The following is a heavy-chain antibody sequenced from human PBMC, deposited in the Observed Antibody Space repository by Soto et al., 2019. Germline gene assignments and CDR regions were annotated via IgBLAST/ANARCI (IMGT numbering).Heavy chain of an antibody. J-gene: IGHJ6*02. CDR2: ISYDGSNK. CDR1: GFTFSTYG. D-gene: IGHD3-9*01. Sequence: QVQLVESGGGVVQPGRSLRLSCAASGFTFSTYGMHWVRQAPGKGLEWVAVISYDGSNKYYADSVKGRFTISRDNSKNTLYLQMNSLRAEDTAVYYCAKEGHHYDILTGYRSYYGVDVWGQGTTVTVSS. CDR3: AKEGHHYDILTGYRSYYGVDV. V-gene: IGHV3-30*18.